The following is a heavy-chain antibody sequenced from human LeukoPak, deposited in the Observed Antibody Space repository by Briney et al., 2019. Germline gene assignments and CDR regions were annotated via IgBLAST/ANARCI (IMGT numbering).Heavy chain of an antibody. CDR2: IYHSGST. V-gene: IGHV4-38-2*02. CDR3: ARPEGGEGY. D-gene: IGHD3-16*01. Sequence: SETLSLTCTVSGYSISSGYYWGWIRQPPGKGLEWIGSIYHSGSTYYNPSLKSRVTISVDTSKNQFSLKLSSVTAADTAVYYCARPEGGEGYWGQGTLVTVSS. J-gene: IGHJ4*02. CDR1: GYSISSGYY.